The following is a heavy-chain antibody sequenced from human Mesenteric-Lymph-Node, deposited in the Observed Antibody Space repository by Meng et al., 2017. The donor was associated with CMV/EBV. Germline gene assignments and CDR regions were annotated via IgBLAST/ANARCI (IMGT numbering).Heavy chain of an antibody. Sequence: GESLKISCAASGFTFSSYSMNWVRQAPGKGLEWVSSISSSSYIYYADSVKGRFTISRDNAKNSLYLQMNSLRAEDTAVYYCARDARDSFGMDVWGQGTTVTVSS. CDR2: ISSSSYI. J-gene: IGHJ6*02. CDR3: ARDARDSFGMDV. D-gene: IGHD2-21*01. CDR1: GFTFSSYS. V-gene: IGHV3-21*01.